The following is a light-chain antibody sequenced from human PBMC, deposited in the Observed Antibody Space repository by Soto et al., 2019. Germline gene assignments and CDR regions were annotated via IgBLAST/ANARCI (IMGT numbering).Light chain of an antibody. V-gene: IGKV3-20*01. CDR2: DAS. J-gene: IGKJ2*01. Sequence: EIVLTQSPGTLSLSPGERATLSCRASQRVGSNYLAWYQQKPGQPPRLLIQDASRRATGIPDRFSGSGSGADFTLTISRLETEDFAGYYCQQYGSSPPYTFGQGTKLEIK. CDR3: QQYGSSPPYT. CDR1: QRVGSNY.